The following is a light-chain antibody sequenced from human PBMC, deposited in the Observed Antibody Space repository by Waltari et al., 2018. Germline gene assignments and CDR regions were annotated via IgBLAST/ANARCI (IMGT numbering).Light chain of an antibody. Sequence: QSALTQPPSVSGSPGQSVTISCTATRSAVGGWHRVSWYQQSPGTAPKLMVFDVSNRPSGVPGRFSGSKSGNTASLTISGLQAEDEADYYCSSYTDNTVLFGGGTRLTVL. CDR1: RSAVGGWHR. CDR2: DVS. CDR3: SSYTDNTVL. V-gene: IGLV2-18*02. J-gene: IGLJ2*01.